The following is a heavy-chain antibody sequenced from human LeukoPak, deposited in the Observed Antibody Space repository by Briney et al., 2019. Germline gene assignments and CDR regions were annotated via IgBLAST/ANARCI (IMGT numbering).Heavy chain of an antibody. CDR3: AHRVDAYYGSGSYYIARSQTGFDP. CDR1: GFSLSTSGVG. D-gene: IGHD3-10*01. CDR2: IYWDDDK. Sequence: SGPTLVRPTQTLTLTCTFSGFSLSTSGVGVGWIRQPPGKALEWLALIYWDDDKRYSPSLKSRLTITKDTSKNQVVLTMTNMDPVDTATYYCAHRVDAYYGSGSYYIARSQTGFDPWGQGTLVTVSS. V-gene: IGHV2-5*02. J-gene: IGHJ5*02.